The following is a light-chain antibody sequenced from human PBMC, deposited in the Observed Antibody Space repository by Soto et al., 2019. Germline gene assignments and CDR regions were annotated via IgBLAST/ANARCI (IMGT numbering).Light chain of an antibody. Sequence: QSALTQPPSVSGAPGERVTISCTGSHSNIGAGFDVHWYQRLPGAAPKLLIFGNSNRPSGVPDRFSGSKSGTSASLAITGLQAEDEGNYSCQSFQSRPSFFYVFGSGTKFPVL. CDR3: QSFQSRPSFFYV. CDR2: GNS. J-gene: IGLJ1*01. CDR1: HSNIGAGFD. V-gene: IGLV1-40*01.